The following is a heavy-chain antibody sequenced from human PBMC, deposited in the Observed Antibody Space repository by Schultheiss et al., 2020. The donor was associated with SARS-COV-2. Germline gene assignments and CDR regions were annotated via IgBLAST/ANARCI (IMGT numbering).Heavy chain of an antibody. CDR2: INPNSGGT. J-gene: IGHJ2*01. CDR3: ATPVGAANWYFDL. V-gene: IGHV1-2*02. CDR1: GYTFTGYY. Sequence: ASVKVSCKASGYTFTGYYMHWVRQAPGQGLEWMGWINPNSGGTNYAQKFQGRVTMTRDTSISTAYMELSRLRSDDTAVYYCATPVGAANWYFDLWGRGTLVTVSS. D-gene: IGHD2-15*01.